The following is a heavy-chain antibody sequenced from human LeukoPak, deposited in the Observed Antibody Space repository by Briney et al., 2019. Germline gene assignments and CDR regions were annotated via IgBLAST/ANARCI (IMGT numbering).Heavy chain of an antibody. CDR3: ARVFSAAVSYYYYGMDV. V-gene: IGHV4-34*01. D-gene: IGHD2-2*01. CDR1: GGSFSGYY. J-gene: IGHJ6*02. Sequence: NASETLSLTCAVYGGSFSGYYWSWIRQPPGKGLEWIGEINHSGSTNYNPSLKSRVTISVDKSKNQFSLKLSSVTAADTAVYYCARVFSAAVSYYYYGMDVWGQGTTVTVSS. CDR2: INHSGST.